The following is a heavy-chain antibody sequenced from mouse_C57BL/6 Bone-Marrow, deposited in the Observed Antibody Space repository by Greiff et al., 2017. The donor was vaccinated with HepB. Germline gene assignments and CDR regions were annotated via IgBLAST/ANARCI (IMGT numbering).Heavy chain of an antibody. D-gene: IGHD2-3*01. Sequence: EVKVEESGGGLVQPGGSMKLSCAASGFTFSDAWMDWVRQSPEKGLEWVAEIRNKANNHATYYAESVKGRFTISRDDSKSSIYLQMNSLRAEDPGIYYCTRDLYDGYPNWYFDVWGTGTTVTVSS. J-gene: IGHJ1*03. CDR2: IRNKANNHAT. CDR1: GFTFSDAW. CDR3: TRDLYDGYPNWYFDV. V-gene: IGHV6-6*01.